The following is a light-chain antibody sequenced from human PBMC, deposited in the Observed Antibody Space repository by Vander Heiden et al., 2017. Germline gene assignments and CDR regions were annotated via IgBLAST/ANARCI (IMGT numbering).Light chain of an antibody. V-gene: IGKV1-33*01. CDR3: QQYDNLLSLT. Sequence: IQLTQSPSPLSASVGDRVTITCQASQDTSNYLHWYTQKQGPDPQHLIYDASNFETGVPSRFSGSGSGTDFTFTISSLQPEDIATYYCQQYDNLLSLTFGGGTKVEIK. J-gene: IGKJ4*01. CDR1: QDTSNY. CDR2: DAS.